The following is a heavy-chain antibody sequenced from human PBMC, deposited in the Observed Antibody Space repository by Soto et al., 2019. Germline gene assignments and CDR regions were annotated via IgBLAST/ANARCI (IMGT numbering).Heavy chain of an antibody. CDR3: ARDLLVVSPAAYFDY. J-gene: IGHJ4*02. D-gene: IGHD3-22*01. V-gene: IGHV1-18*01. CDR1: GYNFATYG. Sequence: GASVKVSRKTSGYNFATYGITWVRQAPGQGLEWIGWISAYNGNTESTQKFQGRVTLTTDTSTSTAYMELSSLRSDDTAMYFCARDLLVVSPAAYFDYWGQGTLGTVSS. CDR2: ISAYNGNT.